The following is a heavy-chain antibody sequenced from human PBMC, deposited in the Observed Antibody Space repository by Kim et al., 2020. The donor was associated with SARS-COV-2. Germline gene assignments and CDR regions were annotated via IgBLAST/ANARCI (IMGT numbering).Heavy chain of an antibody. J-gene: IGHJ6*02. CDR1: GGSISSSSYY. CDR2: IYYSGST. D-gene: IGHD6-13*01. Sequence: SETLSLTCTVSGGSISSSSYYWGWIRQPPGKGLEWIGSIYYSGSTYYNPSLKSRVTISVDTSKNQFSLKLSSVTAADTAVYYCARRLLEQQLKGLRGMDVWGQGTTVTVSS. V-gene: IGHV4-39*01. CDR3: ARRLLEQQLKGLRGMDV.